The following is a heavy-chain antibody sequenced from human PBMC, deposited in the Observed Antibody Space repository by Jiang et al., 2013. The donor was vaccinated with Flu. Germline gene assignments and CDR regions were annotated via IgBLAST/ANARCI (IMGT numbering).Heavy chain of an antibody. J-gene: IGHJ4*02. CDR2: ISSSSSYT. D-gene: IGHD3-3*01. V-gene: IGHV3-11*06. CDR3: ARAGITIFGVVSPFDY. CDR1: GFTFSDYY. Sequence: AASGFTFSDYYMSWIRQXPGKGLEWVSYISSSSSYTNYADSVKGRFTISRDNAKNSLYLQMNSLRAEDTAVYYCARAGITIFGVVSPFDYWGQGTLVTVSS.